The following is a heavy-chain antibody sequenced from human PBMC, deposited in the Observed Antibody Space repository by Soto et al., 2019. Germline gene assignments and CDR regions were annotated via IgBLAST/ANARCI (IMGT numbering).Heavy chain of an antibody. CDR3: ARAPNIVVVPAAPRYYYGMDV. CDR2: IIPILGIA. Sequence: ASVNVSCKASGGTFSSYAISWVRQAPGQGLEWMGRIIPILGIANYAQKFQGRVTITADKSTSTAYMELSSLRSEDTAVYYCARAPNIVVVPAAPRYYYGMDVWGQGTTVTVSS. J-gene: IGHJ6*02. CDR1: GGTFSSYA. V-gene: IGHV1-69*04. D-gene: IGHD2-2*01.